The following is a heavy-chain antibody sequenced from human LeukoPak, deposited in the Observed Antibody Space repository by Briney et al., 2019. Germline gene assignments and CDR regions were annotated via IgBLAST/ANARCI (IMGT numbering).Heavy chain of an antibody. CDR1: GFTFSSYG. J-gene: IGHJ6*03. D-gene: IGHD2-2*01. V-gene: IGHV3-30*02. CDR2: IRYDGSNK. CDR3: AKGDIGYCSSTSCSRGRGYYYMDV. Sequence: PGGSLRLSCAASGFTFSSYGMHWVRQAPGKGLEWVAFIRYDGSNKYYADSVKGRFTISRDNSKNTLYLQMNSLRAEDTAVYYCAKGDIGYCSSTSCSRGRGYYYMDVWGKGTTVTISS.